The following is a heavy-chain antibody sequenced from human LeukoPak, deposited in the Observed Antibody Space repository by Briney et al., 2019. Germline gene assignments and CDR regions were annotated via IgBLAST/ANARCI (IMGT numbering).Heavy chain of an antibody. J-gene: IGHJ6*03. V-gene: IGHV4-30-4*08. CDR2: IYYSGST. Sequence: TLSLTCTVSGGSISSGDYYWSWIRQPPGKGLEWIGYIYYSGSTYYNPSLKSRVTISVETSKNQFSLKLSSVTAADTAVYYCARGIVVVPAAPVDYYYYMDVWGKGTTVTVSS. D-gene: IGHD2-2*01. CDR1: GGSISSGDYY. CDR3: ARGIVVVPAAPVDYYYYMDV.